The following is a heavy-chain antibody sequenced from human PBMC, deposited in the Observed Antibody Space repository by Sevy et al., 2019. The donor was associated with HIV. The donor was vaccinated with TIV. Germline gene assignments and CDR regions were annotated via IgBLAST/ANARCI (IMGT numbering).Heavy chain of an antibody. Sequence: SETLSLTCTVSGGSISSGEYYWSWIRQPPGKGLEWIGYIYYSGSTYCNPSLKSRVTISLDTSRTQFSLKLSSVTAADTAIYYCARADYYNGKFDPWGQGTLVTVSS. CDR2: IYYSGST. CDR1: GGSISSGEYY. J-gene: IGHJ5*02. CDR3: ARADYYNGKFDP. V-gene: IGHV4-30-4*01. D-gene: IGHD3-10*01.